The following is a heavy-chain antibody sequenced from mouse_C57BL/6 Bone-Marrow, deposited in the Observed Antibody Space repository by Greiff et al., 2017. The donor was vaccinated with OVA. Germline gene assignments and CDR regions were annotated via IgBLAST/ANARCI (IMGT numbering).Heavy chain of an antibody. Sequence: EVLLVESGGDLVKPGGSLKLSCAASGFTFSSYCMSWVRQTPDKRLEWVATISSGGSYTYYPDSVKGRFTISRDTAKNTLYLQMSSLKSEDTAMDYCARHGDYGSFFDYWGQGTTLTVSS. D-gene: IGHD1-1*01. CDR2: ISSGGSYT. V-gene: IGHV5-6*01. J-gene: IGHJ2*01. CDR1: GFTFSSYC. CDR3: ARHGDYGSFFDY.